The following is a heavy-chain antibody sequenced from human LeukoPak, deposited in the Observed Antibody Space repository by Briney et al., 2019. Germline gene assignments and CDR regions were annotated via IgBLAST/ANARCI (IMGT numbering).Heavy chain of an antibody. V-gene: IGHV3-48*01. J-gene: IGHJ4*02. D-gene: IGHD2/OR15-2a*01. CDR1: GFTFSSYA. Sequence: RSLRLSCAASGFTFSSYAMYWVRQAPGKGLEWVSYISSSGSTKYYADSVKGRFTISRDNARNSLYLQMNSLRAEDTAVYFCARGGLSIMGYWGQGTLVTVSS. CDR3: ARGGLSIMGY. CDR2: ISSSGSTK.